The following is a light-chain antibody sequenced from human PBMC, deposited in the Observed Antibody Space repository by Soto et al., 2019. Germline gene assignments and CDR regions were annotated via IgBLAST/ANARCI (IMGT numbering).Light chain of an antibody. J-gene: IGLJ2*01. CDR2: DVS. CDR3: RSYTSSSTLV. Sequence: QSVLTQPASVSGSPGQSITISCTGTSSDVGGYNYVSWYQQHPGKAPKVMIYDVSNRPSGVSDRFSGSKSGNTASLTISGLQAEDEADYYCRSYTSSSTLVFGGGTKLTVL. CDR1: SSDVGGYNY. V-gene: IGLV2-14*01.